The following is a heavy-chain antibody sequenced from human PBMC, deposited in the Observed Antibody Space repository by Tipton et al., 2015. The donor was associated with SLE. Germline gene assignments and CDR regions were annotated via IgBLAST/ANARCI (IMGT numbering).Heavy chain of an antibody. CDR3: ARHQFYDFWNGHYLDY. D-gene: IGHD3-3*01. CDR2: IYDSGST. CDR1: GGSISGYY. V-gene: IGHV4-59*08. Sequence: TLSLTCTVSGGSISGYYWSWIRQPPGKGLEWIGNIYDSGSTNYSPSLKGRVTISVDTSKNQFSLKLSSVTAADTAVYYCARHQFYDFWNGHYLDYWGQGTLVTVSS. J-gene: IGHJ4*02.